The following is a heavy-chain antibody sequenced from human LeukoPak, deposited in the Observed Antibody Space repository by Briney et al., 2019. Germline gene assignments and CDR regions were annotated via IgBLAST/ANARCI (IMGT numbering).Heavy chain of an antibody. J-gene: IGHJ4*02. V-gene: IGHV1-8*01. Sequence: WMNPNSGNTGYAQKFQGRVTMTRSPSISTAYMELSSLRSEDTAVYDCARVGIAAAGNVFDYWGQGTLVTVSS. CDR2: MNPNSGNT. CDR3: ARVGIAAAGNVFDY. D-gene: IGHD6-13*01.